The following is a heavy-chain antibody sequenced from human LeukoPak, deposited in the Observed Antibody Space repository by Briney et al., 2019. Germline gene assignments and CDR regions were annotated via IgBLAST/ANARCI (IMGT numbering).Heavy chain of an antibody. Sequence: RASVKVSCKASGYTFTSYGISWVRQAPGQGLEWMGWISAYNGNTNYAQKLQGRVTMTTDTSTSTAYMELSSLRSEDTAVYYCARRGTRYSGSYFAYWGQGTLVTVSS. J-gene: IGHJ4*02. CDR2: ISAYNGNT. CDR1: GYTFTSYG. CDR3: ARRGTRYSGSYFAY. D-gene: IGHD1-26*01. V-gene: IGHV1-18*01.